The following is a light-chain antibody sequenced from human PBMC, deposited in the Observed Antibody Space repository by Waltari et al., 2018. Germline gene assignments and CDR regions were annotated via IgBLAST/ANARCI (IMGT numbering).Light chain of an antibody. J-gene: IGKJ4*01. CDR2: AAF. V-gene: IGKV1-9*01. CDR1: QAISSY. CDR3: QQLNSYPLT. Sequence: DIQLTQSPSFLSASVGDRVPITCRASQAISSYLAWYQQKPGKAPKLLIYAAFTLQSGVSSRFSGSGSGTEFTLTISSLQPEDSATYYCQQLNSYPLTFGGGTKVEI.